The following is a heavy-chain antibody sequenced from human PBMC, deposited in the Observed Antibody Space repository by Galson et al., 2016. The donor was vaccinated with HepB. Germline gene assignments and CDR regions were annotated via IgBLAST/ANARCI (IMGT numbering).Heavy chain of an antibody. CDR1: GFTFRHYA. CDR2: IDGPTPNT. Sequence: SLRLSCAASGFTFRHYALSWVRQAPGKGLEWVSHIDGPTPNTHYADSVRGRFSIYRDNSRDTLYLQMDSLTAVDSATYYCATWLSHHFDYWGQGTLVTVSS. D-gene: IGHD6-19*01. CDR3: ATWLSHHFDY. V-gene: IGHV3-23*01. J-gene: IGHJ4*02.